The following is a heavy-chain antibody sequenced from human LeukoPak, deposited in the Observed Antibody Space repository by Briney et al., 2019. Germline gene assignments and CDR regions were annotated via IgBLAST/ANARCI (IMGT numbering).Heavy chain of an antibody. Sequence: SETLSLTCTVSGGSISGYFWSWIRQPPGKGLEWVGYVFYNGSSNYNPSLKSRVTISIDTSRIRFSLRLSSVTAADTARYHCASERGYSGYTFGYWGQGNMVTVSS. D-gene: IGHD5-12*01. CDR3: ASERGYSGYTFGY. V-gene: IGHV4-59*01. J-gene: IGHJ4*02. CDR2: VFYNGSS. CDR1: GGSISGYF.